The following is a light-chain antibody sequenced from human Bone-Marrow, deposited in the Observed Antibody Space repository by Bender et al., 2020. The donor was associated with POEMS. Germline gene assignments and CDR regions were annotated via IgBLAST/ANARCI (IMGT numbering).Light chain of an antibody. V-gene: IGLV2-8*01. CDR3: SSYAGSNNYV. Sequence: QSALTQPASVSGSPGQSITISCTGTSSDVGAYNYVSWYQQHPGKAPRLLIYEVSTRPSGVPDRFSGSKSGNTASLTVSGLQAEDEADYYCSSYAGSNNYVFGTGTKVTVL. CDR1: SSDVGAYNY. J-gene: IGLJ1*01. CDR2: EVS.